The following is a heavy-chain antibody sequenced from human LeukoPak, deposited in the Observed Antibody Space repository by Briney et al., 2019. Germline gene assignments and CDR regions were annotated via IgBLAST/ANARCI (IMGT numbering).Heavy chain of an antibody. V-gene: IGHV4-4*07. D-gene: IGHD3-10*01. CDR1: GGSISSYY. Sequence: SETLSLTCTVSGGSISSYYWSWIRQPAGEGLEWIGRIYTSGSTNYNPSLKSRVAMSVDTSKNQFSLKLSSVTAADTAVYYCARDKYYYGSGERWFDPWGQGTLVTVSS. J-gene: IGHJ5*02. CDR2: IYTSGST. CDR3: ARDKYYYGSGERWFDP.